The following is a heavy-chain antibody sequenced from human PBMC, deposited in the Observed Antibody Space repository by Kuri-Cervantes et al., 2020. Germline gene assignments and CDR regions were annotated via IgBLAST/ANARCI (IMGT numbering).Heavy chain of an antibody. CDR3: ARARLRGNWFDP. CDR1: GGSISSGGYS. Sequence: SETLSLTCAVSGGSISSGGYSWSWIRQPPGKGLEWIGYIYHSGSTYYNPSLKSRVTISVDRSKNQFSLKLSSVTAADTAVYYCARARLRGNWFDPWGQGNLVTVSS. CDR2: IYHSGST. D-gene: IGHD4-17*01. V-gene: IGHV4-30-2*01. J-gene: IGHJ5*02.